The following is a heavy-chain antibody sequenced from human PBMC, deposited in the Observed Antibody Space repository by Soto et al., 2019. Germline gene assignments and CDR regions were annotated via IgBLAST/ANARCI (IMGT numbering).Heavy chain of an antibody. CDR2: IIPILGIA. CDR3: ARLGFGELLFHPSDY. CDR1: GGTFSSYT. J-gene: IGHJ4*02. Sequence: SVKVSCKASGGTFSSYTISWVRQAPGQGLEWMGRIIPILGIANYAQKFQGRVTITADKSTSTAYMELSSLRSEDTAVYYCARLGFGELLFHPSDYWGQGTLVTVSS. V-gene: IGHV1-69*02. D-gene: IGHD3-10*01.